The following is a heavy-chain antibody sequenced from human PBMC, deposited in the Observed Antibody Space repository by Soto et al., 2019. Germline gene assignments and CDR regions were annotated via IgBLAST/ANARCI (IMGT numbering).Heavy chain of an antibody. CDR1: GFTFYNHG. Sequence: EVQLVESGGGLVQPGRSLRLSCVASGFTFYNHGMHWVRQAPGRGLEWVSGITWSSDSMGYADSVKGGFTISGDNAKNSLYLQMNSLRPEDTALYYCAKEDSGFSGYMDVWGKGTKVTVSS. V-gene: IGHV3-9*01. CDR3: AKEDSGFSGYMDV. J-gene: IGHJ6*03. CDR2: ITWSSDSM. D-gene: IGHD3-10*01.